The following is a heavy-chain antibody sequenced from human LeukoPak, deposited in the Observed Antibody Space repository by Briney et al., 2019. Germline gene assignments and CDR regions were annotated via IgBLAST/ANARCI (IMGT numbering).Heavy chain of an antibody. Sequence: SQTLSLTCTVSGGSVSSGSYYWSWIRQPPGKGLEWIGYIHYSGSTNYNPSLKSRVSISVETSKNQFSLKLSSVTAADTAVYYCARGLGTIAMFDPWGQGTLVTVSS. CDR1: GGSVSSGSYY. J-gene: IGHJ5*02. CDR2: IHYSGST. V-gene: IGHV4-61*01. D-gene: IGHD1/OR15-1a*01. CDR3: ARGLGTIAMFDP.